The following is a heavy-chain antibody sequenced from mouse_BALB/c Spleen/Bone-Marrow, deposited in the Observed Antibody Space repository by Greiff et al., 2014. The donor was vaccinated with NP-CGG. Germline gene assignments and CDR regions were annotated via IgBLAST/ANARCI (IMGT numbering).Heavy chain of an antibody. D-gene: IGHD2-14*01. CDR3: ARRGYDGAY. CDR1: GYTFSSYW. Sequence: QVQLKESGAELMKPGASVKISCKATGYTFSSYWIEWVKQRPGHGLEWIGEILPGSGSTNYNEKFKGKATFTADTSSNTAYMQLSSLTSEDSAVYYCARRGYDGAYWGQGTLVTASA. CDR2: ILPGSGST. J-gene: IGHJ3*01. V-gene: IGHV1-9*01.